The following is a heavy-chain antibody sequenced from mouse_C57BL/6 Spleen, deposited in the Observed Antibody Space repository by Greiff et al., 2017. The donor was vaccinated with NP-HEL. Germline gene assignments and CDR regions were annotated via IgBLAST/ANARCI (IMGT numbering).Heavy chain of an antibody. J-gene: IGHJ2*01. CDR1: GYAFTNYL. Sequence: QVQLKQSGAELVRPGTSVKVSCKASGYAFTNYLIEWVKQRPGQGLEWIGVINPGSGGTNYNEKFKGKATLTADKSSSTAYMQLSSLISEDSAVYFCARRGTTVVANDYWGQGTTLTVSS. V-gene: IGHV1-54*01. D-gene: IGHD1-1*01. CDR3: ARRGTTVVANDY. CDR2: INPGSGGT.